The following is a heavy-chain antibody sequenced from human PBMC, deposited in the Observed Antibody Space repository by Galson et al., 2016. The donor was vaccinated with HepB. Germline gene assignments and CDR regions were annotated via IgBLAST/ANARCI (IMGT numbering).Heavy chain of an antibody. CDR3: ARDQEQLADPDYYYYALDV. CDR1: GFSFSSYT. V-gene: IGHV3-21*01. D-gene: IGHD1-1*01. J-gene: IGHJ6*02. CDR2: ISPSSRYI. Sequence: SLRLSCAASGFSFSSYTFNWVRQAPGKGLEWVSSISPSSRYIYYADSLKGRFTISRDNAKNSLYLQMNSLRADDTGVYFCARDQEQLADPDYYYYALDVWGQGTPVTVSS.